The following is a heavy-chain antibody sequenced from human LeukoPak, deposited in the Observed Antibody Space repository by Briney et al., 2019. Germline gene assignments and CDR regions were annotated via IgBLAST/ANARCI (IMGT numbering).Heavy chain of an antibody. V-gene: IGHV3-30-3*01. D-gene: IGHD3-10*01. Sequence: GGSLRLSCAASGFTFTSYAMHWVRQAPGKGLEWVAVISYDGSNKYYADSVKGRFTISRDNSKNTLYLQMNSLRAEDTAVYYCARVSNYYGSGSYQNPFDYWGQGTLVTVSS. CDR3: ARVSNYYGSGSYQNPFDY. J-gene: IGHJ4*02. CDR1: GFTFTSYA. CDR2: ISYDGSNK.